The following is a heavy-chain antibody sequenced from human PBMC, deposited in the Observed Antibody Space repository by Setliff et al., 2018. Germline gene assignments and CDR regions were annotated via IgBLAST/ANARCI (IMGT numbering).Heavy chain of an antibody. V-gene: IGHV4-31*03. D-gene: IGHD4-17*01. CDR3: ARDPLTTNRRRAFDI. CDR2: IYYSGST. CDR1: GGSISSGGYY. J-gene: IGHJ3*02. Sequence: SETLSLTCTVSGGSISSGGYYWSWIRQHPGKGLEWIGYIYYSGSTYYNPSLKSRVTISVDTSKNQFSLKLSSVTAADTAVYYCARDPLTTNRRRAFDIWVQGTMVTVSS.